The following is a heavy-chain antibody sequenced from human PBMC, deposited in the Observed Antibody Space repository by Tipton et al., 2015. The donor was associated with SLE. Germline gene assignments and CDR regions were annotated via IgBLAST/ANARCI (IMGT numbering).Heavy chain of an antibody. CDR2: IYHSGST. D-gene: IGHD2-8*02. V-gene: IGHV4-38-2*02. CDR3: ARQEDCTGGVCSIDY. CDR1: GYSISSGYY. J-gene: IGHJ4*02. Sequence: TLSLTCTVSGYSISSGYYWGWIRQPPGKGLEWIGSIYHSGSTYYNPSLKSRVTISVDTSKNQFSLKLSSVTAADTAVYYCARQEDCTGGVCSIDYWGQGTLVTVSS.